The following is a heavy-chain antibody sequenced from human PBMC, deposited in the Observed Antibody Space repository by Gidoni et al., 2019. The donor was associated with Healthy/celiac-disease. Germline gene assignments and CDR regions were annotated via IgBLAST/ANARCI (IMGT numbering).Heavy chain of an antibody. J-gene: IGHJ4*02. D-gene: IGHD2-21*02. CDR3: AREGAEHIVVVTANPFDY. V-gene: IGHV1-69*04. CDR2: IIPILGIA. Sequence: QVQLVQSGAEVKKPGSSVKVSCKASGGTFSSYAISWVRQAPGQGLEWMGRIIPILGIANYAQKFQGRVTITADKSTSTAYMELSSLRSEDTAVYYCAREGAEHIVVVTANPFDYWGQGTLVTVSS. CDR1: GGTFSSYA.